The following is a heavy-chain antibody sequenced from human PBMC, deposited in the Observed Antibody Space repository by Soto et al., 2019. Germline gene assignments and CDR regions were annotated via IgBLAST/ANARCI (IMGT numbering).Heavy chain of an antibody. D-gene: IGHD3-9*01. V-gene: IGHV3-7*03. J-gene: IGHJ4*02. CDR3: ARDRDWALDY. CDR2: IRPDGKEK. Sequence: EVQLVESGGGLVQPGGSLRLSCASSGFTFSSYWMRLVRQAPGKGLEWVANIRPDGKEKYYVDSVKGRFTISRDNAKNSLHLEMNSLGAEDTAVYYCARDRDWALDYWGQGALVTVSS. CDR1: GFTFSSYW.